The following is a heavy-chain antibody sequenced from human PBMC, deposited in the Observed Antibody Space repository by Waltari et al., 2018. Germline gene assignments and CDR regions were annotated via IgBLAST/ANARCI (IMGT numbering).Heavy chain of an antibody. V-gene: IGHV1-69*01. CDR1: GGTFSSYA. Sequence: QVQLVQSGAEVKKPGSSVKVSCTASGGTFSSYAISWVRQAPGQGLEWMGGIIPICGTANYAQKFQGRVTITADESTSTAYMELSSLRSEDTAVYYCARRGPGYGGNWRRWFDPWGQGTLVTVSS. CDR2: IIPICGTA. D-gene: IGHD2-15*01. CDR3: ARRGPGYGGNWRRWFDP. J-gene: IGHJ5*02.